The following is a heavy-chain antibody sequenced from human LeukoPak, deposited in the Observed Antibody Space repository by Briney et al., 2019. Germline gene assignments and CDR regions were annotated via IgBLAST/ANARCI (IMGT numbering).Heavy chain of an antibody. V-gene: IGHV3-21*01. J-gene: IGHJ4*02. CDR1: GFTFSSYS. Sequence: GGSLRLSCAASGFTFSSYSMNWVRQAPGKGLEWVSSISSSSSYIYYADSVKGRFTISRDNAKNSLYLQMNSLRAEDTAVYYCAREWVGYCSGGSCRHLDYWGQGTLVTVSS. D-gene: IGHD2-15*01. CDR3: AREWVGYCSGGSCRHLDY. CDR2: ISSSSSYI.